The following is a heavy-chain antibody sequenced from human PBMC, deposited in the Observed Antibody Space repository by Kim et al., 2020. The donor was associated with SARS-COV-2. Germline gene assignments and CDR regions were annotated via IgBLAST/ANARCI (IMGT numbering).Heavy chain of an antibody. CDR3: ARAPGLHWYGLNFDY. J-gene: IGHJ4*01. V-gene: IGHV3-30*04. D-gene: IGHD4-4*01. Sequence: GGSLRLSCAASGFTFSSYAMHWVRQAPGKGLEWVAVISYDGSNKYYADSVKGRFTISRDNSKNTLYLQMNSLRAEDTAVYYCARAPGLHWYGLNFDYWG. CDR2: ISYDGSNK. CDR1: GFTFSSYA.